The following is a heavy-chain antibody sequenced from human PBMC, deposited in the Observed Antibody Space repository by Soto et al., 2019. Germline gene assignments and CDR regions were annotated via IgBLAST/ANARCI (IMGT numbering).Heavy chain of an antibody. CDR1: GFTFRNYN. Sequence: GGSLRLSCAASGFTFRNYNMNWVRQAPGKGLEWVSHISIGGTAIDYADSVEGRFSISKDNAENTLYLQMNNLRADDTAVYYCVRVLKSIGWDNDVFDIWGQGTMVTVSS. CDR2: ISIGGTAI. D-gene: IGHD6-19*01. CDR3: VRVLKSIGWDNDVFDI. J-gene: IGHJ3*02. V-gene: IGHV3-48*04.